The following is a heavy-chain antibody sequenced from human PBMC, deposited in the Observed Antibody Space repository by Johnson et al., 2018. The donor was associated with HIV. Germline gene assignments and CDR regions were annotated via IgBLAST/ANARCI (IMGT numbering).Heavy chain of an antibody. V-gene: IGHV3-23*04. CDR2: IGGSGGTT. Sequence: VQLVESGGGVVQPGRSLRLSCAASGFTFSSYAMHWVRQAPGKGLEWVSVIGGSGGTTYYADSVKGRFTISRDNSRNTLYLQINSLRAEDTAVYYCANGQEWELANDAFDIWGQGTMVTVSS. D-gene: IGHD1-26*01. J-gene: IGHJ3*02. CDR1: GFTFSSYA. CDR3: ANGQEWELANDAFDI.